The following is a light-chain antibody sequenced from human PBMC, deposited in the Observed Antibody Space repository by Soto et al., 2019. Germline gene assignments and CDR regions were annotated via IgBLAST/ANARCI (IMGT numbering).Light chain of an antibody. CDR3: QTWDTGNVV. Sequence: QTVVTQSPSASASLGASVKLTCTLSSGHGNYVIAWHQQQPEKGPRYLMKVKSDGSHSKGDGIPDRFSGSSSGAERYLAISSLQSEDEADYYSQTWDTGNVVFGGGTKLTVL. CDR1: SGHGNYV. V-gene: IGLV4-69*01. J-gene: IGLJ2*01. CDR2: VKSDGSH.